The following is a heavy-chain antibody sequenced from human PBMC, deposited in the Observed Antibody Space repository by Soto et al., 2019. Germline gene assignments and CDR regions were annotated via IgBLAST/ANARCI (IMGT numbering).Heavy chain of an antibody. Sequence: GGSLRLSCAASGFTFTSYAMSWVRQAPGKGLEWVTSISGNGGSTYYADSVKGRFTISRDNSENTLYLQMNSLRAEDTAVYYCAKPLRDSSGYIFGYESWGQGTLVTVSS. CDR1: GFTFTSYA. J-gene: IGHJ5*02. CDR2: ISGNGGST. D-gene: IGHD3-22*01. CDR3: AKPLRDSSGYIFGYES. V-gene: IGHV3-23*01.